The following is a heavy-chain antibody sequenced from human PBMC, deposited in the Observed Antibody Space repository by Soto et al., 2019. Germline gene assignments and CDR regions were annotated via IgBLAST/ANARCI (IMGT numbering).Heavy chain of an antibody. V-gene: IGHV1-69*13. CDR3: ASLEYSSSSAGGWFDP. J-gene: IGHJ5*02. D-gene: IGHD6-6*01. CDR1: GGTFSSYA. CDR2: LIPIFGTA. Sequence: SVKVSCKASGGTFSSYAISWVRQAPGQGLEWMGGLIPIFGTANYAQKFQGKVTITADESTSTAYMELSSLRSEDTAVYYCASLEYSSSSAGGWFDPWGQGTLVTVSS.